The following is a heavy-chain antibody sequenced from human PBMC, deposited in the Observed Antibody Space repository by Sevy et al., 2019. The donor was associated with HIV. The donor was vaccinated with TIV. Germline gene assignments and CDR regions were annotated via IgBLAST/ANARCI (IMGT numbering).Heavy chain of an antibody. D-gene: IGHD5-12*01. V-gene: IGHV4-59*12. J-gene: IGHJ5*02. CDR2: IYYTGST. Sequence: SETLSLTCTVSGGSISAYYWSWLRQPPGKGLEYIGDIYYTGSTYYNPSLKSRVTISVDTSKNQFSLNWRSVTAVDTAVYYCARAPPVRSGDDSLNWLDPWGQGILVTVSS. CDR1: GGSISAYY. CDR3: ARAPPVRSGDDSLNWLDP.